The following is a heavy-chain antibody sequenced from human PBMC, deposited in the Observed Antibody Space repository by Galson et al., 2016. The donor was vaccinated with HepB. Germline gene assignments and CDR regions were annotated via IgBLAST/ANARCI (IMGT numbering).Heavy chain of an antibody. D-gene: IGHD6-19*01. J-gene: IGHJ4*02. CDR3: AKVHTSGWLGDYFDY. CDR1: GFTFSTYG. V-gene: IGHV3-30*18. Sequence: SLRLSCAASGFTFSTYGMHWVRQAPGKGLEWVAVISYDGSNKYYEDSVKGRFTISGDNSKNTLYLEMNSLRAEDTAVYYCAKVHTSGWLGDYFDYWGQGTLVTVSS. CDR2: ISYDGSNK.